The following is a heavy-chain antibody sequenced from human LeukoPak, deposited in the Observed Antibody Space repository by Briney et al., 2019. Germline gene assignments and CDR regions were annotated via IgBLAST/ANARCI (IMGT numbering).Heavy chain of an antibody. CDR1: GGTFSSYA. Sequence: ASVKVSCKASGGTFSSYAISWVRQAPGQGLEWMGRIIPILGIANYAQKFQGRVTITADKSTSTAYMELSSLRSEDTAVYYCARTSGYDDLTLLNYGMDVWGQGTTVTVSS. CDR3: ARTSGYDDLTLLNYGMDV. J-gene: IGHJ6*02. CDR2: IIPILGIA. V-gene: IGHV1-69*04. D-gene: IGHD5-12*01.